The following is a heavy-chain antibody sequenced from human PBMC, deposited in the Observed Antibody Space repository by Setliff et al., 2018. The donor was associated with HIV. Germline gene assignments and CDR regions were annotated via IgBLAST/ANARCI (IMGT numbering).Heavy chain of an antibody. J-gene: IGHJ4*02. CDR1: GYTFIDYY. CDR3: ARGKTWLRFLDY. D-gene: IGHD5-12*01. CDR2: IHPDTGGT. Sequence: ASVKVSCKTSGYTFIDYYIHWVRQAPGQGLEWMGWIHPDTGGTNYAQNVQGRVTVTMDTSTSTAYMELRSLKSDDTAVYYCARGKTWLRFLDYWGQGTLVTVSS. V-gene: IGHV1-2*02.